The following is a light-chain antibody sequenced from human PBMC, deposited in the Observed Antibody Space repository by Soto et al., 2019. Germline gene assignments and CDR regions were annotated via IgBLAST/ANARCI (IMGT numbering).Light chain of an antibody. CDR3: SSYAGSNHLV. CDR1: SSDVGGYNY. V-gene: IGLV2-8*01. CDR2: EVS. J-gene: IGLJ2*01. Sequence: QSVLTQPPSASGSPGQSVTIYCTGTSSDVGGYNYVSWYQQHPGKAPKLMIYEVSKRPSGVPDRFSGSKSGNTASLTVSGLQAEDEADYYCSSYAGSNHLVFGGGTKLTVL.